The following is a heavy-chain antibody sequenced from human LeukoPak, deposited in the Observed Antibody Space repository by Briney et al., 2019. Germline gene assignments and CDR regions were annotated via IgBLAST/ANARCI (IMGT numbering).Heavy chain of an antibody. CDR3: ASRQWLKGDADY. D-gene: IGHD6-19*01. J-gene: IGHJ4*02. CDR2: ISSSSSYI. CDR1: GFTFSSYS. Sequence: GGSLRLSCAASGFTFSSYSMNWARQAPGKGLEWVSSISSSSSYIYYADSVKGRFTISRDNAKNSLYLQMNSLRAEDTAVYYCASRQWLKGDADYWGQGTLVTVSS. V-gene: IGHV3-21*01.